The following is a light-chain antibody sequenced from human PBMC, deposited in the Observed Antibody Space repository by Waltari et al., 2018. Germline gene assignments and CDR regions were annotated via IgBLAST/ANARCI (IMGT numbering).Light chain of an antibody. CDR2: VAY. Sequence: DIQMCQSPSSLSPSVGDRVTVTCRTSQSISSNLNWYQQKPGKAPKLLIYVAYTLQSAVPSRFSVSGSETDFYLTISSLQPEDFGTYYCQQFYSNLCQFGPAPKVEIK. J-gene: IGKJ1*01. CDR3: QQFYSNLCQ. CDR1: QSISSN. V-gene: IGKV1-39*01.